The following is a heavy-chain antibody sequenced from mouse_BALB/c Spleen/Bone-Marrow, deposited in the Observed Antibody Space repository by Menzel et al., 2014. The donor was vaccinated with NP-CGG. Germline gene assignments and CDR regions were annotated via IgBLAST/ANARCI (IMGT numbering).Heavy chain of an antibody. Sequence: EVQLQESGAELVKPGASVKLSCTASGFNIKDTYMHWVKQRPEQGLEWIGRIGPANGNTKYDPKSQGKATITADTSSNTAYLQLSSLTSEDTAVCYCASYYYGSSGFAYWGQGTLVTVSA. CDR3: ASYYYGSSGFAY. V-gene: IGHV14-3*02. J-gene: IGHJ3*01. CDR1: GFNIKDTY. CDR2: IGPANGNT. D-gene: IGHD1-1*01.